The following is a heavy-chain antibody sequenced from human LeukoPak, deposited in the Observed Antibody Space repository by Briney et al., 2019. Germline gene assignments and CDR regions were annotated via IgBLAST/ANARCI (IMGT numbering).Heavy chain of an antibody. CDR1: GFTFSSYW. CDR2: IKQDGSEK. J-gene: IGHJ4*02. D-gene: IGHD6-13*01. Sequence: GGSLRLSCAASGFTFSSYWMSWVRQAPGKGLEWVANIKQDGSEKYYVDSVKGRFTISRDNAKNSLYLQMNSLRAEDTAVYYCARDRGSSSWYAELGYWGQGTLVTVSS. CDR3: ARDRGSSSWYAELGY. V-gene: IGHV3-7*01.